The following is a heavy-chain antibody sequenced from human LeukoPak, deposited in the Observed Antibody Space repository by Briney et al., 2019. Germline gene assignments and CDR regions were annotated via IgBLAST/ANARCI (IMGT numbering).Heavy chain of an antibody. CDR3: AKDFGRNLGGPGY. CDR1: GFTFSTYT. J-gene: IGHJ4*02. D-gene: IGHD3-10*01. V-gene: IGHV3-23*01. Sequence: GGSLRLPCAASGFTFSTYTMAWVRQAPGGGLEWVSGISDNGGRTYYADSVKGRFAISRDDSKSTLYLQMNSLRGEDTAVYYCAKDFGRNLGGPGYWGRGTLVIVSS. CDR2: ISDNGGRT.